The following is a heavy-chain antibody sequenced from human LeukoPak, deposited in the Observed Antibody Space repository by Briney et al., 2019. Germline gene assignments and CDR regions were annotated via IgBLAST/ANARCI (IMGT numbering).Heavy chain of an antibody. D-gene: IGHD3-10*01. J-gene: IGHJ4*02. CDR1: GYTFTSYA. V-gene: IGHV1-18*01. CDR2: INTNNGNT. CDR3: AREREETYGSGSYTFDH. Sequence: ASVKVSCKASGYTFTSYAFSWVRQAPGQGLEWMGWINTNNGNTNYVQRLQGRVTMTTDTSTSAAYMELRSLRSDDTAVYYCAREREETYGSGSYTFDHWGQGTLVTVSS.